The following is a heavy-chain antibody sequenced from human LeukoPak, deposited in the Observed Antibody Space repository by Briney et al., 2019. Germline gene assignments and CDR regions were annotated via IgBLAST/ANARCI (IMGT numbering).Heavy chain of an antibody. CDR3: AREKAADYYYYYGMDV. Sequence: ASVKVSCKASGNAFTSYDINWVRQATGQGLEWMGWMNPNSGNTGYAQKFQGRVTMTRNTSISTAYMELSSLRSEDTAVYYCAREKAADYYYYYGMDVWGQGTTVTVSS. V-gene: IGHV1-8*01. J-gene: IGHJ6*02. CDR1: GNAFTSYD. D-gene: IGHD6-13*01. CDR2: MNPNSGNT.